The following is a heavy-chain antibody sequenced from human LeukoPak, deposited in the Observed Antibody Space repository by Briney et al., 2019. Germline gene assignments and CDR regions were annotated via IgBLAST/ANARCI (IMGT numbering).Heavy chain of an antibody. D-gene: IGHD6-6*01. Sequence: PSETLSLTCDVSGYSVSSGYYWGWIRQPPGKGLEWIGSIYHSGGTYYKPSLKSRVTISVDTSRNQFSLKLSSVTAADTAVYYCAIDSSSSSSYFDYWGQGTLVAVSS. CDR3: AIDSSSSSSYFDY. J-gene: IGHJ4*02. V-gene: IGHV4-38-2*01. CDR1: GYSVSSGYY. CDR2: IYHSGGT.